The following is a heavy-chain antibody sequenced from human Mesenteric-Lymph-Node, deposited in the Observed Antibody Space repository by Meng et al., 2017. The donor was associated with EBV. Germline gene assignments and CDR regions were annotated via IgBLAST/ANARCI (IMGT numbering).Heavy chain of an antibody. CDR2: IYYSGST. Sequence: QLPRQESGPGLVKPSETLSLTCTVSGCSISSSSYYWGWIRQPPGKGLEWIGSIYYSGSTYYNPSLKSRVTISVDTSKNQFSLKLSSVTAADTAVYYCATSSLTVDYWGQGTLVTVSS. CDR1: GCSISSSSYY. CDR3: ATSSLTVDY. J-gene: IGHJ4*02. V-gene: IGHV4-39*07.